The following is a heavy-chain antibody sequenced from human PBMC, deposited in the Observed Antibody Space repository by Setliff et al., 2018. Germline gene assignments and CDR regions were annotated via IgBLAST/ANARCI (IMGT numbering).Heavy chain of an antibody. CDR1: GASISSSSYY. CDR3: ARGAAYYWYFDL. CDR2: IFYGGST. J-gene: IGHJ2*01. D-gene: IGHD1-26*01. Sequence: SATLSLTCTVSGASISSSSYYWAWIRQPPGRGLELIGSIFYGGSTYYNPALKSRVTISLDASKNQFSLKLDFVTAADTAVYYCARGAAYYWYFDLWGRGTLVTVSS. V-gene: IGHV4-39*07.